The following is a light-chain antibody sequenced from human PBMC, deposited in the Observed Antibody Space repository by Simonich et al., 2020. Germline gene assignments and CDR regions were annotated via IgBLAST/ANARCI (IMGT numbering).Light chain of an antibody. CDR1: QSVLYSSNNKNY. CDR3: QQYNSYSRT. CDR2: WAY. Sequence: DIVMTQSPDSLAVSLGERATINCKSSQSVLYSSNNKNYLAWYQQKPGQPPKLLIYWAYTRESGVPDRFSGSGSGTEFTLTISSLQPDDFATYYCQQYNSYSRTFGQGTKVEIK. V-gene: IGKV4-1*01. J-gene: IGKJ1*01.